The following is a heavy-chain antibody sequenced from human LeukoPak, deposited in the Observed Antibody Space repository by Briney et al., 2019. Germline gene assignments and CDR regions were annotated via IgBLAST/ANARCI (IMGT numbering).Heavy chain of an antibody. CDR2: IYYSGST. J-gene: IGHJ2*01. CDR1: GGSISSYY. V-gene: IGHV4-59*01. CDR3: ARGRPGGGLWYFDL. D-gene: IGHD3-16*01. Sequence: SETLSLTCTVSGGSISSYYWSWIRQPPGKGLEWIGYIYYSGSTNYNPSLKSRVTISVDTSKNQFSLKLSSVTAADTAVYYCARGRPGGGLWYFDLWGRGTLVTVSS.